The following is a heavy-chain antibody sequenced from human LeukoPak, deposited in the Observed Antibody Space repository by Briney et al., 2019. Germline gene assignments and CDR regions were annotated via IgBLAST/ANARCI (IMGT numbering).Heavy chain of an antibody. V-gene: IGHV1-69*13. D-gene: IGHD3-9*01. CDR3: ARSSGGATLRYFDWPPGY. CDR2: IIPIFGTA. Sequence: SVKVSCKASGGTFSSYAISWVRQAPGQGLEWMGGIIPIFGTANYAQKLQGRVTITADESTSTAYMELSSLRSEDTAVYYCARSSGGATLRYFDWPPGYWGQGTLVTVSS. J-gene: IGHJ4*02. CDR1: GGTFSSYA.